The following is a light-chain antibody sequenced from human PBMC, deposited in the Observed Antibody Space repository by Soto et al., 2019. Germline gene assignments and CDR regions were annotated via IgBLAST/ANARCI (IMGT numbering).Light chain of an antibody. CDR2: GAS. J-gene: IGKJ2*01. CDR1: QSVSSSY. V-gene: IGKV3-20*01. CDR3: QQYGSSPYT. Sequence: EIVLTQSPGTLSLSPGERATLSCRASQSVSSSYLAWYQQKPGQAPRLLIYGASSRATGIPDRFSGSGSGTDLTLTISILEPEEFAVYYCQQYGSSPYTFGQGTKLEIK.